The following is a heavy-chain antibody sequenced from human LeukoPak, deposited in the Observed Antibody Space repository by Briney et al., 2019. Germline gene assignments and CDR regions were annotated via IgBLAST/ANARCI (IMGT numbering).Heavy chain of an antibody. CDR2: MNPNSGNT. J-gene: IGHJ5*02. D-gene: IGHD3-9*01. CDR3: ARGIYYDILSGYYSWFDP. CDR1: GYTFTSYY. V-gene: IGHV1-8*01. Sequence: EASVKVSCKASGYTFTSYYIHWVRQATGQGLEWMGWMNPNSGNTGYAQKFQGRVTMTRNTSISTAYMELSSLRSEDTAVYYCARGIYYDILSGYYSWFDPWGQGTLVTVSS.